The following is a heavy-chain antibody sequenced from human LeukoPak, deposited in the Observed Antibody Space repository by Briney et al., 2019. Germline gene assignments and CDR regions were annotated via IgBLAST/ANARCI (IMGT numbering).Heavy chain of an antibody. V-gene: IGHV4-39*01. CDR1: GGSISSSSYY. D-gene: IGHD3-22*01. CDR2: IYYSGST. J-gene: IGHJ4*02. Sequence: SETLSLTCTVSGGSISSSSYYWGWIRQPPGKGLEWIGSIYYSGSTYYSPSLKSRVTISVDTSKNQFSLKLSSVTAADTAVYYCASGRITMIVVVRPFDYWGQGTLVTVSS. CDR3: ASGRITMIVVVRPFDY.